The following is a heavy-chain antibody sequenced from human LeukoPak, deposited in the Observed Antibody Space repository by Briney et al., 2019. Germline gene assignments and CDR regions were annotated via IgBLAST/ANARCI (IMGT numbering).Heavy chain of an antibody. D-gene: IGHD5-24*01. Sequence: TGGSLRLSCAASGFTFSDYDMSWVRQAPGKGLEWVSVFYVGGATYYADSVKGRFTISRDNSENTLYLQMKSLRAEDTAVYYCARGDGYNFFDYWGQGTLVTVSS. J-gene: IGHJ4*02. CDR3: ARGDGYNFFDY. V-gene: IGHV3-53*01. CDR1: GFTFSDYD. CDR2: FYVGGAT.